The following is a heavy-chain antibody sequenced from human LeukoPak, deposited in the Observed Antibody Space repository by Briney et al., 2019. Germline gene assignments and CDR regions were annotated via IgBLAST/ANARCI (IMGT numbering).Heavy chain of an antibody. D-gene: IGHD4/OR15-4a*01. CDR3: ARDSANYHFAF. CDR2: IYGGGAT. Sequence: AGGSLRLSCEAAGFSFRDYPMGWVRQAPGKGLEWVSVIYGGGATYYADSVKGRFSISRDTSNNIVSLQMNDLRADDTAMYYCARDSANYHFAFWGQGTLVTVSS. V-gene: IGHV3-66*01. J-gene: IGHJ4*02. CDR1: GFSFRDYP.